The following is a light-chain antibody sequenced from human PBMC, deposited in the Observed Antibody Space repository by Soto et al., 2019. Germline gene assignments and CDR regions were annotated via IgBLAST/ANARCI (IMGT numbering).Light chain of an antibody. V-gene: IGLV1-40*01. Sequence: QPVLTQPPSVSGSPGQRVTISCTGSSSNIGAGYDVHWYQQLPGTAPRLLIYGNSNRPSGVPDRFSGSKSGTSASLAITGLQAEDEADYYCQSYDSSLSGNVVFGGGTKLTVI. CDR2: GNS. J-gene: IGLJ2*01. CDR1: SSNIGAGYD. CDR3: QSYDSSLSGNVV.